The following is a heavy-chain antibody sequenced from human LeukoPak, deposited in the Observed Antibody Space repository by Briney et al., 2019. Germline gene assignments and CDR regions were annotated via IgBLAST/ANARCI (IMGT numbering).Heavy chain of an antibody. CDR2: IKQDGSEK. CDR1: GFTFSSYW. J-gene: IGHJ4*02. D-gene: IGHD6-13*01. V-gene: IGHV3-7*03. Sequence: GGSLRLSCAASGFTFSSYWMSWVRQAPGKGLEWVANIKQDGSEKYYVDSVKGRFTISRDNAKNSLYLQMNSLRSDDTSVYYCARTKNLAAAGSFFDSWGQGTLVTVSS. CDR3: ARTKNLAAAGSFFDS.